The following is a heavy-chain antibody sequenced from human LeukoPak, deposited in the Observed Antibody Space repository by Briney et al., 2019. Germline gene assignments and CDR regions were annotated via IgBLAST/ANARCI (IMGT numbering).Heavy chain of an antibody. CDR1: GFTCSGYG. CDR2: IWYDGSNK. CDR3: AKDPTSVGATVFDY. Sequence: GGSLRLSCAASGFTCSGYGMHWVRQAPGKGLEWVAVIWYDGSNKYYADSVKGRFTISRDNSKNTLYLQMNSLRAEDTAVYYCAKDPTSVGATVFDYWGQGTLVSVSS. D-gene: IGHD1-26*01. J-gene: IGHJ4*02. V-gene: IGHV3-33*06.